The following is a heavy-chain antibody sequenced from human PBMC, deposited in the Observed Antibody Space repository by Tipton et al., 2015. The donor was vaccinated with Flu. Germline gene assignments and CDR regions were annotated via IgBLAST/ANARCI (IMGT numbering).Heavy chain of an antibody. D-gene: IGHD6-6*01. CDR1: GFDFSVYG. CDR2: IWYDGSNE. CDR3: TRGSSFDY. V-gene: IGHV3-33*01. J-gene: IGHJ4*02. Sequence: RSLRLSCSTSGFDFSVYGMHWVRQAPGKGLEWVAVIWYDGSNEHYSDSVKGRFTISRDNSRRTLYLQMNNLRVEDTAVYYCTRGSSFDYRGQGTLVTVSS.